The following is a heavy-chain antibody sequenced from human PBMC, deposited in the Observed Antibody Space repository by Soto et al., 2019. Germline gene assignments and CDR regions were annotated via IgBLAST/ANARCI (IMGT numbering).Heavy chain of an antibody. Sequence: EVQLVQSRAEVKKPGESLKISCKGSGYTFTNYWIGWVRQMPGKGLEWMGIIYPGDSDTKYNPSFQGQVTISADKSITTTYLRWTSLKASDTAIYYCAASIFYYGMDVWGQGTTVTVSS. V-gene: IGHV5-51*01. J-gene: IGHJ6*02. CDR2: IYPGDSDT. CDR1: GYTFTNYW. CDR3: AASIFYYGMDV.